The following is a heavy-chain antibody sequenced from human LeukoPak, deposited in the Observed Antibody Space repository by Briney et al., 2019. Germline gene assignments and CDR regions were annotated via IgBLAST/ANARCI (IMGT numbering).Heavy chain of an antibody. CDR3: ARLTGGTTVVTP. Sequence: PSETLSLTCTVSGGSISSYYWSWIRQPPGKGLEWIGYIYYSGSTNYNPSLKSRVTISVDTSKNQFSLKLSSVTAADTAVYYCARLTGGTTVVTPWGQGTLVTVSS. V-gene: IGHV4-59*08. CDR2: IYYSGST. D-gene: IGHD4-23*01. J-gene: IGHJ4*02. CDR1: GGSISSYY.